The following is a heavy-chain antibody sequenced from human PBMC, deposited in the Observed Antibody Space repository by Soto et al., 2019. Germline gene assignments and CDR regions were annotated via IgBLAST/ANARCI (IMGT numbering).Heavy chain of an antibody. D-gene: IGHD3-3*01. CDR1: GVSISSYF. V-gene: IGHV4-59*01. CDR3: ARDGDSYDFWSGQNWFDP. J-gene: IGHJ5*02. Sequence: SETLSLTCTVSGVSISSYFWSWIRQPPGKGLEWIGYIYYSGGTNYNPSLKSRVTISLDTSKNQFSLKLSSVTAADTAVYYCARDGDSYDFWSGQNWFDPWGQGTLVTVS. CDR2: IYYSGGT.